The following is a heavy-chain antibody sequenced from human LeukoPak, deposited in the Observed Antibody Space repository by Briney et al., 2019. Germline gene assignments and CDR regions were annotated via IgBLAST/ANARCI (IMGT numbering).Heavy chain of an antibody. D-gene: IGHD3-22*01. CDR3: ARSVVVITPTLDAFDI. J-gene: IGHJ3*02. Sequence: ASETLSLTCAVYGGSFSGYYWSWIRQPPGKGLEWIGEINHSGSTNYNPSLKSRVTISVDTSKNQFSLKLSSVTAADTAVYYCARSVVVITPTLDAFDIWGQGTMVTVSS. CDR1: GGSFSGYY. CDR2: INHSGST. V-gene: IGHV4-34*01.